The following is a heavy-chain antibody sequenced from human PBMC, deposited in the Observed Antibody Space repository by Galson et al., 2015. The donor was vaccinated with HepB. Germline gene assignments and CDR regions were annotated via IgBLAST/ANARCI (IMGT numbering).Heavy chain of an antibody. Sequence: SLRLSCAASEFIFSDYGMHWVRQAPGKGLEWVALIWKDGTNQYYSDSVKGRLTISRDNSKKTLYLQMNSLRAEDTAVYYCAREDKNVAVATLDSWGQGTMVIVSS. CDR3: AREDKNVAVATLDS. V-gene: IGHV3-33*08. D-gene: IGHD6-19*01. CDR1: EFIFSDYG. CDR2: IWKDGTNQ. J-gene: IGHJ4*02.